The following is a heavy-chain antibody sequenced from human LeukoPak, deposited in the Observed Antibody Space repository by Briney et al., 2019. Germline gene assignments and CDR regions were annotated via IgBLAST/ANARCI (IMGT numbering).Heavy chain of an antibody. J-gene: IGHJ4*02. CDR1: GYSFTSNW. CDR2: IYPRDSDT. Sequence: GESLKISCKGSGYSFTSNWIGWVRQMPGKGLEWMGVIYPRDSDTRYSPSFQGQVTISADKSISTAYLQWRSLKVSDSAMYYCARLTAVVTFDYWGQGTLVTVSS. CDR3: ARLTAVVTFDY. V-gene: IGHV5-51*01. D-gene: IGHD4-23*01.